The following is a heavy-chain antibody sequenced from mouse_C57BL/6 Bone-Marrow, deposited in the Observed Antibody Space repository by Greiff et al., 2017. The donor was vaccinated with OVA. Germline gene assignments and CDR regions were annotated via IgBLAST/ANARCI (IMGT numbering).Heavy chain of an antibody. V-gene: IGHV1-62-2*01. J-gene: IGHJ2*01. CDR3: ARKDPRSYYFDY. D-gene: IGHD1-1*01. Sequence: VQLQESGAELVKPGASVKLSCKASGYTFTEYTIHWVKQRSGQGLEWIGWFYTGSGSIKYNEKFKDKATLTADKSSSTVYMELSRLTSEDSAVYFCARKDPRSYYFDYWGQGTTLTVSS. CDR1: GYTFTEYT. CDR2: FYTGSGSI.